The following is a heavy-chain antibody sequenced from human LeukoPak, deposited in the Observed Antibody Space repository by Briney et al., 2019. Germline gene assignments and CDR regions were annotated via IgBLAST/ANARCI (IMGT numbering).Heavy chain of an antibody. D-gene: IGHD3-10*01. CDR3: AKDRGGFNWFDP. V-gene: IGHV3-74*01. J-gene: IGHJ5*02. CDR1: GFTFSSYW. Sequence: GGSLRLSCAASGFTFSSYWMHWVRQAPGKGLVWVSRINSDGSSTSYADSVKGRFTISRDNAKNTLYLQMNSLRAEDTAVYYCAKDRGGFNWFDPWGQGTLVTVSS. CDR2: INSDGSST.